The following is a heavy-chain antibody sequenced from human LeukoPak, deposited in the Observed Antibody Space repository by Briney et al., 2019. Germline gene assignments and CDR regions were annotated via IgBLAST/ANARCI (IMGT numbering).Heavy chain of an antibody. CDR1: GFTFSRYG. D-gene: IGHD3-9*01. CDR3: AKDRARALYYDILTGPFDY. J-gene: IGHJ4*02. V-gene: IGHV3-74*01. CDR2: VKTDGRTT. Sequence: GGSLRLSCAAAGFTFSRYGMHWVRQAPGKGLVWVSHVKTDGRTTHYADSVKGRFTISRDNSKNTLYLQMNSLRAEDTAVYYCAKDRARALYYDILTGPFDYWGQGTLVTVSS.